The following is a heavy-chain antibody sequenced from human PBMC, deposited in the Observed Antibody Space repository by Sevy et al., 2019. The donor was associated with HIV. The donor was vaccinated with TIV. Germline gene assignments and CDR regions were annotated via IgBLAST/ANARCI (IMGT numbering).Heavy chain of an antibody. Sequence: GGSLRLSCAASGFTFSSYGMHWVRQAPGKGLEWVAVISYDGSNKYYADSVKGRFTISRDNSKNTLYLQMNSLRAEDTAVYYCAKEGGDDYVWGSYRDPKPFDYWGQRTLVTVSS. CDR1: GFTFSSYG. CDR2: ISYDGSNK. J-gene: IGHJ4*02. CDR3: AKEGGDDYVWGSYRDPKPFDY. D-gene: IGHD3-16*02. V-gene: IGHV3-30*18.